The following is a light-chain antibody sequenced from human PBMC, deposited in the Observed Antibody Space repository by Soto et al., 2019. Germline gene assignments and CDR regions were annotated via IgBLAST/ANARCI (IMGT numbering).Light chain of an antibody. CDR3: CSFTGTNTVV. V-gene: IGLV2-11*01. J-gene: IGLJ2*01. CDR2: DVN. CDR1: SSDVGGYNY. Sequence: QSALTQPRSVSGSPGQSVTISCTGASSDVGGYNYVSWYQQRSGNAPKVMIYDVNKRPSGVADRFSGSKSGNTASLTISGLQAEDEADYYCCSFTGTNTVVFGGGTKLTVL.